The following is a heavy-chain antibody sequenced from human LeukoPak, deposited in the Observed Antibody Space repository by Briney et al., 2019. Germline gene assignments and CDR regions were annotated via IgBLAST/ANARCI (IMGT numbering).Heavy chain of an antibody. J-gene: IGHJ4*02. Sequence: PGGSLGLSCAASGFTFSSYGMHWVRQAPGRGLEWVAFIRYDGSNKYYADSVKGRFTISRDNYKNTLYLQMNSLRAEHTAVYYCAKWSSVLHYYNSSVHLDYWGQGTLAAVS. CDR3: AKWSSVLHYYNSSVHLDY. V-gene: IGHV3-30*02. D-gene: IGHD3-22*01. CDR2: IRYDGSNK. CDR1: GFTFSSYG.